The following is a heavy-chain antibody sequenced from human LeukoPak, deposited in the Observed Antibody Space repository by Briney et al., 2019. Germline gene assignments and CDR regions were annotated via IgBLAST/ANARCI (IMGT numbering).Heavy chain of an antibody. Sequence: SETLSLTCTVSGGSISSYYWSWIRQPPGKGLEWIGYIYYSGSTNYNPSLKSRVTISVDTSKNQFSLKLSSVTAADTAVYYCASQPRYCSGGSCWYYYYGMDVWGQGTTVTVSS. CDR2: IYYSGST. D-gene: IGHD2-15*01. J-gene: IGHJ6*02. CDR1: GGSISSYY. CDR3: ASQPRYCSGGSCWYYYYGMDV. V-gene: IGHV4-59*01.